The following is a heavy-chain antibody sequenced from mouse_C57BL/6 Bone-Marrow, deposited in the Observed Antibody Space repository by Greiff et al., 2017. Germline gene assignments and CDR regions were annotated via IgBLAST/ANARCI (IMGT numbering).Heavy chain of an antibody. CDR1: GYTFTSYW. Sequence: VQLQQPGAELVKPGASVKMSCKASGYTFTSYWITWVKQRPGQGLEWFGDFYPGSGSTNYNEKFKSKATLTVDTSSSTAYMQLSSLTSEDSAVYYCANMFFAYWGQGTLVTVSA. J-gene: IGHJ3*01. CDR2: FYPGSGST. V-gene: IGHV1-55*01. CDR3: ANMFFAY.